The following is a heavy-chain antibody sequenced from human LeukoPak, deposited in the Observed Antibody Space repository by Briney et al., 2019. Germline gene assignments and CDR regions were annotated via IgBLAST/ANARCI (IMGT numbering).Heavy chain of an antibody. D-gene: IGHD3-10*02. CDR3: AELGITMIGGV. CDR2: ISSSGNTI. J-gene: IGHJ6*04. CDR1: GFTFSSYG. V-gene: IGHV3-48*04. Sequence: AGGSLRLSCAASGFTFSSYGMHWVRQAPGKGLEWVSYISSSGNTIYYADSVKGRFTISRDNAKNSLYLQMNSLRAEDTAVYYCAELGITMIGGVWGKGTTVTISS.